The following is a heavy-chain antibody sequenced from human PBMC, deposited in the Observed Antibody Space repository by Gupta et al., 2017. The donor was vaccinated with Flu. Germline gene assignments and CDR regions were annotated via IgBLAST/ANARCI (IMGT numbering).Heavy chain of an antibody. D-gene: IGHD3-22*01. CDR3: AREPIYYDSSGYYFDY. CDR1: GCTFSSYS. J-gene: IGHJ4*02. CDR2: ISSSSSYI. V-gene: IGHV3-21*01. Sequence: EVQLVESGGGLVKPGGSLRLSCAASGCTFSSYSINWVRQAPGKGLEWVSSISSSSSYIYYADPVNGRFTISRDNAKNSLYLQMNSLRAEDTAVYYCAREPIYYDSSGYYFDYWGQGTLVTVSS.